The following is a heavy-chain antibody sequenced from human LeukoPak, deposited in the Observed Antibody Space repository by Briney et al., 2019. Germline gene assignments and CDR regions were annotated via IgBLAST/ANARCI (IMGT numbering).Heavy chain of an antibody. CDR2: INPNSGDT. CDR3: ARDNAVAATNYFDP. Sequence: VASVKVSCKASGYSLTGYYMHWVRQAPGQGLEWMGWINPNSGDTKYVQKFQGRVTTTRDTSINTAYMELSRLRSDDTAVYYCARDNAVAATNYFDPWGQGTLVTVSS. D-gene: IGHD6-19*01. CDR1: GYSLTGYY. J-gene: IGHJ5*02. V-gene: IGHV1-2*02.